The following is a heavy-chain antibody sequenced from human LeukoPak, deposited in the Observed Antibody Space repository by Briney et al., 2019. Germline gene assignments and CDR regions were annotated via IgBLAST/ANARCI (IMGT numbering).Heavy chain of an antibody. J-gene: IGHJ4*02. CDR2: ISAGGRTT. V-gene: IGHV3-48*03. Sequence: GGSLRLSCAVSGLTFSNLKMNWVRQAPRKGLEWVSYISAGGRTTFYADSVTGRFTISRDNAKNSLYLQMSSLRVEDTAVYYCASWAGNTQSDSWSGPFDYWGQGSLVTVSS. CDR3: ASWAGNTQSDSWSGPFDY. CDR1: GLTFSNLK. D-gene: IGHD3-3*01.